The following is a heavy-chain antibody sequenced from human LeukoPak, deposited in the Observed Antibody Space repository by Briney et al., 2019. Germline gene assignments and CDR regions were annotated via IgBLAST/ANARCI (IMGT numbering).Heavy chain of an antibody. CDR3: ARHGSWSFDY. CDR2: ITSGSGSNV. V-gene: IGHV3-23*01. D-gene: IGHD6-13*01. J-gene: IGHJ4*02. Sequence: GGSLRLSCAASGFTFSSHAMSWVRQAPGKGLEWVSAITSGSGSNVYYTDSLKGRFTIPRDNSKNTLYLHMNSLRAEDTAVYYCARHGSWSFDYWGQGTLLTVSA. CDR1: GFTFSSHA.